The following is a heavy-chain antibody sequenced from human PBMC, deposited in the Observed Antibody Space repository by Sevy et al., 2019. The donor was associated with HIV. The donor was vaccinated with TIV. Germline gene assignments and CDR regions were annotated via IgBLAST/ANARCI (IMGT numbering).Heavy chain of an antibody. CDR1: GFTFASYT. CDR2: ISRTCDGNKK. V-gene: IGHV3-30-3*01. D-gene: IGHD2-21*01. J-gene: IGHJ4*02. Sequence: GGSLRLSCAASGFTFASYTLHWVRQAPGKGLEWVSLISRTCDGNKKYYSASVRGRFTISRDDSKNTLYLQLTSLRAEDTAVYYCARDINAYFFLDYWGQGTLVTVS. CDR3: ARDINAYFFLDY.